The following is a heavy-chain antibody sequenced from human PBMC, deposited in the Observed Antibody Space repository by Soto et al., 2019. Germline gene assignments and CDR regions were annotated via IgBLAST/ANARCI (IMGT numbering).Heavy chain of an antibody. CDR2: IKQDGSEK. V-gene: IGHV3-7*01. D-gene: IGHD1-1*01. J-gene: IGHJ4*02. Sequence: EVQLVESGGGLVQPGGSLRLSCAASGFTFSSYWMSWVRQAPGKGMEWVANIKQDGSEKYYVDSVKDRFTISRDNAKNTLYLQMNSLRAEDTAVYYCARSGTTDGVGNDYWGQGTLVTVSS. CDR3: ARSGTTDGVGNDY. CDR1: GFTFSSYW.